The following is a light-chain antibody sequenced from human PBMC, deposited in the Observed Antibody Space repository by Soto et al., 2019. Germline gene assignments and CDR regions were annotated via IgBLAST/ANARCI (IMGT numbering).Light chain of an antibody. Sequence: QSVLTQPPSVSAAPGQRVTISCTGSNSNIGANYEVHWYQHFPGTAPKLLISNNTHRPSGVPDRFSGSRSGTSASLAITGLQSEDEADYYCQSCDAGLNGQILGIGTQLTVL. CDR2: NNT. J-gene: IGLJ2*01. CDR1: NSNIGANYE. CDR3: QSCDAGLNGQI. V-gene: IGLV1-40*01.